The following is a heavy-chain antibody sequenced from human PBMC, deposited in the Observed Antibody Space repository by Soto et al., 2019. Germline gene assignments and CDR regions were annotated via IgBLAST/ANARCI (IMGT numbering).Heavy chain of an antibody. Sequence: EVQMVESGGGLVKPGGSLRVSCAASGFTFSNYSMNWVRQAPGKGLEWVSSISSTSKYIYYADSVKGRFTISRDNAKKSLYLQMNGRRAEDTAVYYCARGRSSCWFDYWGQGTLVTVS. V-gene: IGHV3-21*01. CDR2: ISSTSKYI. J-gene: IGHJ5*01. D-gene: IGHD6-19*01. CDR3: ARGRSSCWFDY. CDR1: GFTFSNYS.